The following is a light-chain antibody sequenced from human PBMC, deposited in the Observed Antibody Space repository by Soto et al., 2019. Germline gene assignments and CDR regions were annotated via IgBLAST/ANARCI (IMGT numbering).Light chain of an antibody. Sequence: EIVLTQSPGTLSLSPGERATLSCRASHSVTSSYLAWYQHKPGQAPRLLIYEASSRASGIPDRFSGSGSWTDVTLTISRLEPEDFAVYYCQQYGSSPPYTFGQGTKLEIK. CDR3: QQYGSSPPYT. CDR1: HSVTSSY. V-gene: IGKV3-20*01. CDR2: EAS. J-gene: IGKJ2*01.